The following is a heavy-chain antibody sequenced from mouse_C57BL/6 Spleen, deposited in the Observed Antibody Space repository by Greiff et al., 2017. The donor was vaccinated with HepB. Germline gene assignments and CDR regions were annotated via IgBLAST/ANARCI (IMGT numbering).Heavy chain of an antibody. CDR2: IYPGSGST. Sequence: VQLQQSGAELVKPGASVKMSCKASGYTFTSYWITWVKQRPGQGLEWIGDIYPGSGSTNYNEKFKSKATLTVDTSSSTAYMQLSSLTSEDSAVYYCARVYGSSYDYAMDYWGQGTSVTVSS. V-gene: IGHV1-55*01. D-gene: IGHD1-1*01. CDR1: GYTFTSYW. CDR3: ARVYGSSYDYAMDY. J-gene: IGHJ4*01.